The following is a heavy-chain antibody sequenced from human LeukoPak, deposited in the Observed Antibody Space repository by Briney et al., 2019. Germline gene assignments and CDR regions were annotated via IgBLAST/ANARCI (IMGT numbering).Heavy chain of an antibody. V-gene: IGHV4-59*01. Sequence: SETLSLTCTVSGGSISSYYWSWIRQPPGKGREWSGYIYYSGSTNYNPSLKSRVTISVDTSKNQFSLKLSSVTAADTAVYYWARDGGYSGYDGFDYWGQGTLVTVSS. J-gene: IGHJ4*02. CDR3: ARDGGYSGYDGFDY. D-gene: IGHD5-12*01. CDR1: GGSISSYY. CDR2: IYYSGST.